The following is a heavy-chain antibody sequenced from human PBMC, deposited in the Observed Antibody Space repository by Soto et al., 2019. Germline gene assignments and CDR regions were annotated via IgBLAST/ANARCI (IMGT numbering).Heavy chain of an antibody. D-gene: IGHD3-10*02. V-gene: IGHV3-7*01. CDR1: GFSFSTSW. J-gene: IGHJ4*02. CDR2: IHQDGSEN. Sequence: EVQLVESGGGLVQPGESLRRSCAASGFSFSTSWMTWVRQAPGKGLEWVANIHQDGSENYYVDTVKGRFTISRDNAKSSLHLQMNSLRAEDTAVYFCARDVRGGKYDFFDYWGQGTLVTVSS. CDR3: ARDVRGGKYDFFDY.